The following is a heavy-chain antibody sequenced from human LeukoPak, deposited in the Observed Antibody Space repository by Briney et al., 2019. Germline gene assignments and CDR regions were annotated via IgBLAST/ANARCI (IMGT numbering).Heavy chain of an antibody. D-gene: IGHD3-10*01. CDR2: ISWNSGSI. CDR3: AKDHTLYYSKYYFDY. Sequence: GGSLRHSCAASGFTFDDYAMHWVRQAPGKGLEWVSGISWNSGSIGYADSVKGRFTISRDNAKNSLYLQMNSLRAEDTALYYCAKDHTLYYSKYYFDYWGQGTLVTVSS. J-gene: IGHJ4*02. CDR1: GFTFDDYA. V-gene: IGHV3-9*01.